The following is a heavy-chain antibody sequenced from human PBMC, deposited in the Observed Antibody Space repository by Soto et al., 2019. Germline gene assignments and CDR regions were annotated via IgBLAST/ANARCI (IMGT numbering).Heavy chain of an antibody. CDR3: ARRTTYYYDSSGYYDSSGYYFPAFDI. D-gene: IGHD3-22*01. CDR2: ISFDGSRR. J-gene: IGHJ3*02. V-gene: IGHV3-30*03. CDR1: GFAFRSHG. Sequence: PGGSLRLSCVASGFAFRSHGMHWARQAPGKGPERVAGISFDGSRRNYAVSVKGRFTISRDTSTNTLYLQMNSLKGEDTAVYYCARRTTYYYDSSGYYDSSGYYFPAFDIWGQGTMVTVSS.